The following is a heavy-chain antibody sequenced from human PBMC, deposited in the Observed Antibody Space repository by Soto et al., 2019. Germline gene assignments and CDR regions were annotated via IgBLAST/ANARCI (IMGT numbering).Heavy chain of an antibody. Sequence: QVQLVESGGGLVKPGGSLRLSCAASGFTLSDYYMSWIRQAPGKGLEWVSYISSSSSYTNYADSVKGRFTISRDNAKNSLYLQMNSLRAEDTAVYYCARTIAAAGGRRYFDLWGRGTLVTVSS. D-gene: IGHD6-13*01. CDR1: GFTLSDYY. J-gene: IGHJ2*01. CDR3: ARTIAAAGGRRYFDL. V-gene: IGHV3-11*05. CDR2: ISSSSSYT.